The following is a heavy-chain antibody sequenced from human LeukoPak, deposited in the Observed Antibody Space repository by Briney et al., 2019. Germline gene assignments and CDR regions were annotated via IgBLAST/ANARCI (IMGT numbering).Heavy chain of an antibody. V-gene: IGHV4-61*01. J-gene: IGHJ6*04. CDR1: GGSVSSVSYF. Sequence: SEPMSLTCSVSGGSVSSVSYFWSWTRQPPGKGLEWIGYISNRGSSNYNPSLKSRVSISADTSKNQFSLRLSSVTAADTAVYYCARDRGPGMDVWGKGTTVTVSS. CDR3: ARDRGPGMDV. D-gene: IGHD3-10*01. CDR2: ISNRGSS.